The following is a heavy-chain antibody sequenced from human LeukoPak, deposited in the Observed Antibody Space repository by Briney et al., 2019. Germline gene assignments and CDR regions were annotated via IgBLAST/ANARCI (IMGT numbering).Heavy chain of an antibody. Sequence: ASVKVSCKASGYTFTGYYMHWVRQAPGQGLEWMGWINPNSGGTNYAQKFQGRVTMTRDTSISTAYMELSRLRSDDTAVYYCARLFPSGWYGLSYYYYYGMDVWGQGTTVTVSS. CDR3: ARLFPSGWYGLSYYYYYGMDV. CDR2: INPNSGGT. J-gene: IGHJ6*02. D-gene: IGHD6-19*01. CDR1: GYTFTGYY. V-gene: IGHV1-2*02.